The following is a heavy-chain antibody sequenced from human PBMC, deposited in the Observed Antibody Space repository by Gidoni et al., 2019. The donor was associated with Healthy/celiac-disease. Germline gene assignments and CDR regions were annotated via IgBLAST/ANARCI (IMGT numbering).Heavy chain of an antibody. CDR2: IWYDGSNK. V-gene: IGHV3-33*01. J-gene: IGHJ5*02. Sequence: QVQLVESGGGVVQPGRSLRLSCAASGFTFSSYGMHWVRQAPGKGLEWVAVIWYDGSNKYYADSVKGRFTISRDNSKNTLYLQMNSLRAEDTAVYYCARDGDSGSYEGYNWFDPWGQGTLVTVSS. D-gene: IGHD1-26*01. CDR1: GFTFSSYG. CDR3: ARDGDSGSYEGYNWFDP.